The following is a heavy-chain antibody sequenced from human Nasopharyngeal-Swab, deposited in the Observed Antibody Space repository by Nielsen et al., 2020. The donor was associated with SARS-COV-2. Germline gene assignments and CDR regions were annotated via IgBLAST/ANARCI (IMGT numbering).Heavy chain of an antibody. CDR2: MSNDSYVI. CDR1: GFIFSDQY. CDR3: ARGVETIHH. Sequence: GESLKISCAASGFIFSDQYMSWMRQAPGKGLEWLSYMSNDSYVIKYADSVKGRFTVSRDNAKKSLYLQMNSLRAEDTAVYYCARGVETIHHWGQGSLVTVSS. J-gene: IGHJ1*01. V-gene: IGHV3-11*04. D-gene: IGHD5-24*01.